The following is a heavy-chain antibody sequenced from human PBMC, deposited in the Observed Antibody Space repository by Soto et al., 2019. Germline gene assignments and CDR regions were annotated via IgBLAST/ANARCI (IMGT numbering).Heavy chain of an antibody. J-gene: IGHJ6*02. D-gene: IGHD2-2*01. Sequence: SETLSLTCTVSGGSISSYYWSWIRQPPGKGLEWIGYIYYSGSTNYNPSLKSRVTISVDTSKNQFSLKLSSVTAADTAVYYCARGGVVPAGFYYYYGMDVWGQGTTVTVSS. CDR3: ARGGVVPAGFYYYYGMDV. CDR2: IYYSGST. CDR1: GGSISSYY. V-gene: IGHV4-59*01.